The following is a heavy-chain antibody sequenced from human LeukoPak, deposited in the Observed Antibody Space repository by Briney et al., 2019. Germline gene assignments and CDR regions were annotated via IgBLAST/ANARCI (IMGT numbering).Heavy chain of an antibody. CDR3: ARDRYGSGNGWFDP. D-gene: IGHD6-19*01. J-gene: IGHJ5*02. CDR2: IWFDGSNK. Sequence: GASLRLSCAASGFTFSSFGMHWVREAPGKGLVWVALIWFDGSNKYCAECVKGRFTISRDNSKNTLYLQMNSLRGEDTAIYFCARDRYGSGNGWFDPWGQGTLVTVSS. V-gene: IGHV3-33*01. CDR1: GFTFSSFG.